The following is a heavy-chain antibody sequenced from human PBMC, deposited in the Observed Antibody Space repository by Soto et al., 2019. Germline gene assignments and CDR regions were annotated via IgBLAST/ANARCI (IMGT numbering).Heavy chain of an antibody. CDR2: ISYDGSNK. J-gene: IGHJ5*02. CDR3: ARDRIAAAGTGVVWFDP. V-gene: IGHV3-30-3*01. CDR1: GFTFSSYA. D-gene: IGHD6-13*01. Sequence: GGSLRRSCAASGFTFSSYAMHWVRQAPGKGLEWVAVISYDGSNKYYADSVKGRFTISRDNSKNTLYLQMNSLRAEDTAVYYCARDRIAAAGTGVVWFDPWGQGTLVTVSS.